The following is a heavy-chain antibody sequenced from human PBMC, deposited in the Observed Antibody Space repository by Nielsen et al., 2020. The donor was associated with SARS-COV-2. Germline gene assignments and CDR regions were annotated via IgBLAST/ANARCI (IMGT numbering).Heavy chain of an antibody. Sequence: GESLKISCAASGFTFRNYGMHWVRQAPGKGLEWVAVIWYDGTEEYYGDSVKGRFTISRDNSKSTVFLQMNSLKLEDTAVYYCARETIDHTSSFVDYWGQGTLVTVSS. J-gene: IGHJ4*02. V-gene: IGHV3-33*01. CDR2: IWYDGTEE. CDR3: ARETIDHTSSFVDY. D-gene: IGHD6-6*01. CDR1: GFTFRNYG.